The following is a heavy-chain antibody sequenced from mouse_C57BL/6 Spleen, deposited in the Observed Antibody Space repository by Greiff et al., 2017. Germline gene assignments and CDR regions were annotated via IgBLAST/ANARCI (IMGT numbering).Heavy chain of an antibody. CDR1: GFTFSSYT. CDR3: ARRGYYGSSYYAMDY. J-gene: IGHJ4*01. D-gene: IGHD1-1*01. V-gene: IGHV5-9*01. CDR2: ISGGGGNT. Sequence: EVHLVESGGGLVKPGGSLKLSCAASGFTFSSYTMSWVRQTPEKRLEWVATISGGGGNTYYPDSVKGRFTISRDNAKNTLYLQMSSLRSEDTALYYCARRGYYGSSYYAMDYWGQGTSVTVSS.